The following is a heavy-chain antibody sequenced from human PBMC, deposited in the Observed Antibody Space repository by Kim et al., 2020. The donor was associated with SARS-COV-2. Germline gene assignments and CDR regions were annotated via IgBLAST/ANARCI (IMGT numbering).Heavy chain of an antibody. Sequence: SETLSLTCAVSGGSISSSNWWSWVRQPPGKGLEWIGEIYHSGSTNYNPSLKSRVTISVDKSKNQFSLKLSSVTAADTAVYYCAGPPVYIAAAGTCLQHWGHGTLVTVSS. CDR3: AGPPVYIAAAGTCLQH. CDR2: IYHSGST. J-gene: IGHJ1*01. V-gene: IGHV4-4*02. D-gene: IGHD6-13*01. CDR1: GGSISSSNW.